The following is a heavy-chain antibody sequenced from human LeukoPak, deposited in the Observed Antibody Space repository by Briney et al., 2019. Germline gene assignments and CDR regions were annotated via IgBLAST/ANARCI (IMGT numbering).Heavy chain of an antibody. J-gene: IGHJ4*02. CDR1: GGSISSSSYY. V-gene: IGHV4-39*01. D-gene: IGHD3-22*01. CDR3: ERLPTNYYDSSGYFDY. CDR2: IYYSGST. Sequence: SETLSLTCTVSGGSISSSSYYWGWIRQPPGKGLEWIGSIYYSGSTYYNPSLKSRVTISVDTSKNQFSLKLSSVTAAGTAVYYCERLPTNYYDSSGYFDYWGQGTLVTVSS.